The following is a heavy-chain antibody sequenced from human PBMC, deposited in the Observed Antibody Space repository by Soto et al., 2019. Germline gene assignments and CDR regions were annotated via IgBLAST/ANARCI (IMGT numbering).Heavy chain of an antibody. D-gene: IGHD5-18*01. CDR3: ARDGAQLWTLYYYYGMDV. CDR2: ISYDGSNK. CDR1: GFTFSSYA. V-gene: IGHV3-30-3*01. J-gene: IGHJ6*02. Sequence: GGSLRLSCAASGFTFSSYAMHWVRQAPGKGLEWVAVISYDGSNKYYADSVKGRFTISRDNSKNTLYLQMNGLRAEDTAVYYCARDGAQLWTLYYYYGMDVWGQGTTVTVSS.